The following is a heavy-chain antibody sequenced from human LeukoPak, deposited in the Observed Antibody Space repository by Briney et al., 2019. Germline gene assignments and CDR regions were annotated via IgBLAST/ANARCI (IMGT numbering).Heavy chain of an antibody. CDR3: AKDSAAGFFYYYYYMDV. Sequence: PGGSLRLSCAASGFTFSSYAMSWVRQAPGKGLEWVSGISGSGGTTYYVDSVKGRFTISRDNSKNTLYLQMNSLRAEDTAIYYCAKDSAAGFFYYYYYMDVWGKGTTVTVS. CDR1: GFTFSSYA. J-gene: IGHJ6*03. V-gene: IGHV3-23*01. D-gene: IGHD6-13*01. CDR2: ISGSGGTT.